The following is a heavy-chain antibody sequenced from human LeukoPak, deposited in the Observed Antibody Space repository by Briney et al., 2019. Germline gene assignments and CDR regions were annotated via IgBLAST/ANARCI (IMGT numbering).Heavy chain of an antibody. V-gene: IGHV5-51*01. CDR3: ARVLIRGDEIDY. CDR2: IYPGDSDT. CDR1: GYSFTTYW. D-gene: IGHD2-21*01. J-gene: IGHJ4*02. Sequence: GESLNISCKSSGYSFTTYWIAWVRQMPGKGLEWMGIIYPGDSDTRYSPSFQGQVTISADKSISTAYLQWTSLKASDSAMYYCARVLIRGDEIDYWGQGTLVTVSS.